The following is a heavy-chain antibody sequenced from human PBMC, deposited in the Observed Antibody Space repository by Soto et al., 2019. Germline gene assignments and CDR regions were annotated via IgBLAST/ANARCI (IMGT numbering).Heavy chain of an antibody. Sequence: GGSLRLSCSASGFTFSSYAMSWVRQAPGKGLEWVSSISSSSSYIYYADSVKGRFTISRDNAKNSLYLQMNSLRAEDTAVYYCARGLFYYDSSAYLGYWGQGTLVTVSS. CDR2: ISSSSSYI. D-gene: IGHD3-22*01. V-gene: IGHV3-21*01. J-gene: IGHJ4*02. CDR1: GFTFSSYA. CDR3: ARGLFYYDSSAYLGY.